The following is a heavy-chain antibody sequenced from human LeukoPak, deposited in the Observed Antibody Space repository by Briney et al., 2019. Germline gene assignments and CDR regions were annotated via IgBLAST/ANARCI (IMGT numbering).Heavy chain of an antibody. Sequence: GGSLRLSCAASGFTFSSYGMSWVRQAPGKGLEWVSAISGSGGSTYYADSVKGRFTISRDISKNTLYLQMNSLRAEDTAVYYCARAQSDGYNYYFDYWGQGTLVTVSS. CDR2: ISGSGGST. CDR1: GFTFSSYG. J-gene: IGHJ4*02. CDR3: ARAQSDGYNYYFDY. V-gene: IGHV3-23*01. D-gene: IGHD5-24*01.